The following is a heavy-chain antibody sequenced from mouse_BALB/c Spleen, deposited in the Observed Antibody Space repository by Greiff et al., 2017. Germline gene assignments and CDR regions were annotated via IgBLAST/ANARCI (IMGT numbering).Heavy chain of an antibody. J-gene: IGHJ3*01. CDR2: ISSGGSYT. CDR3: ARKYYDYDAAWFAY. CDR1: GFTFSSYG. D-gene: IGHD2-4*01. V-gene: IGHV5-6*01. Sequence: EVMLVESGGDLVKPGGSLKLSCAASGFTFSSYGMSWVRQTPDKRLEWVATISSGGSYTYYPDSVKGRFTISRDNAKNTLYLQMSSLKSEDTAMYYCARKYYDYDAAWFAYWGQGTLVTVSA.